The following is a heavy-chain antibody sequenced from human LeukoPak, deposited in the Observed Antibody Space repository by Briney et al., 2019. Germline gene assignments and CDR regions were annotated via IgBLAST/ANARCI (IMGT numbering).Heavy chain of an antibody. D-gene: IGHD3-16*02. CDR2: IYYSGST. V-gene: IGHV4-59*01. J-gene: IGHJ3*02. CDR1: GGSISSYY. CDR3: ARGIPYDYVWGSYRSSFDI. Sequence: PSETLSLTCTVSGGSISSYYWSWIRQPPGKGLEWIGYIYYSGSTNYNPSLKSRVTISVDTSKNQFSLKLSSVTAADTAVYYCARGIPYDYVWGSYRSSFDIWGQGTMVTVSS.